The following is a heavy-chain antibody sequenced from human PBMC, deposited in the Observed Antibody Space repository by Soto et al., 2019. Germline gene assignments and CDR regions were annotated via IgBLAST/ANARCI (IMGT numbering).Heavy chain of an antibody. J-gene: IGHJ4*02. D-gene: IGHD3-16*01. CDR3: SRDTFAAEDY. CDR1: GFTFSSYW. Sequence: VQLVESGGGLVQPGGSLRLSCAASGFTFSSYWMNWARQSPGKGLEWVASIKRDGSDKYYMASVKGRFTISRDNAKNSLYLQMNSLRAEDTAVYYCSRDTFAAEDYWGQGTLVSVSS. V-gene: IGHV3-7*01. CDR2: IKRDGSDK.